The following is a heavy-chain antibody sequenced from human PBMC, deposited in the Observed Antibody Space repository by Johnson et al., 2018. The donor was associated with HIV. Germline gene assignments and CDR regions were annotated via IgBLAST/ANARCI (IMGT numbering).Heavy chain of an antibody. CDR3: ARDRTGIVYAVDAFDI. Sequence: VQLVESGGGLVQPGRSLRLSCAASGFTVSTNYMSWVRQAPGKGLEWVSVIYSGGSTYYEDSVKGRFTISRDNSKNTLYLHMNSLRAEDKAVYYCARDRTGIVYAVDAFDIWGQGTMVTVSS. CDR1: GFTVSTNY. D-gene: IGHD2-8*01. CDR2: IYSGGST. J-gene: IGHJ3*02. V-gene: IGHV3-66*01.